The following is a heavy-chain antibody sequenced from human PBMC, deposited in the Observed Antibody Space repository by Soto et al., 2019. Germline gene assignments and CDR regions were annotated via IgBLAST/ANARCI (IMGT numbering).Heavy chain of an antibody. CDR2: INSDGSST. CDR1: VLTFSSYW. Sequence: GGSLRLSCAASVLTFSSYWMHWVRQAPGKGLVWVSRINSDGSSTSYADSVKGRFTISRDNAKNTLYLQMNSLRAEDTAVYYCASEYSSSWTQTDYWGQGTLVTVSS. V-gene: IGHV3-74*01. J-gene: IGHJ4*02. D-gene: IGHD6-13*01. CDR3: ASEYSSSWTQTDY.